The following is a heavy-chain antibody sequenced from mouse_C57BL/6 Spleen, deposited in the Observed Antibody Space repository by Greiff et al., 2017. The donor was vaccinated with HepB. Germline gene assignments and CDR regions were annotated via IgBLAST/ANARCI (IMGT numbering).Heavy chain of an antibody. CDR1: GFSFNTYA. V-gene: IGHV10-1*01. CDR3: VRQGGHAMDY. CDR2: IRSKSNNYAT. D-gene: IGHD3-3*01. J-gene: IGHJ4*01. Sequence: EVQWVESGGGLVQPKGSLKLSCAASGFSFNTYAMNWVRQAPGKGLEWVARIRSKSNNYATYYADSVKDRFTISRDDSESMLYLQMNNLKTEDTAMYYCVRQGGHAMDYWGQGTSVTVSS.